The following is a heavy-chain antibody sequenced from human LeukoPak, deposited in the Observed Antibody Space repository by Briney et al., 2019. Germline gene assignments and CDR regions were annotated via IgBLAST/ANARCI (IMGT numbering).Heavy chain of an antibody. CDR1: GFTFSSYG. Sequence: GGSLRLSCAASGFTFSSYGMHWVRQAPGKGLEWVAFIRYDGSSKYYADSVKGRFTISRDNSKNTLYLQMNSLRAEDTAVYHCAKGKCSSTSCYLSYYFDYWGQGTLVTVSS. J-gene: IGHJ4*02. D-gene: IGHD2-2*01. V-gene: IGHV3-30*02. CDR3: AKGKCSSTSCYLSYYFDY. CDR2: IRYDGSSK.